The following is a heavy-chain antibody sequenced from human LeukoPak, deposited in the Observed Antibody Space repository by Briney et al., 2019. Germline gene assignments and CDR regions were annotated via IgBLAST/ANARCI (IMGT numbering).Heavy chain of an antibody. CDR2: ISWNSGSI. J-gene: IGHJ3*02. D-gene: IGHD3-10*01. V-gene: IGHV3-9*01. Sequence: QPGRSLRLSCAASGFTFDDYAMHWVRQAPGKGLEWVSGISWNSGSIGYADSVKGRFTISRDNAKDSLYLQMNSLRAEDTALYYCAKEALRSGAFDIWGQGTMVTVSS. CDR1: GFTFDDYA. CDR3: AKEALRSGAFDI.